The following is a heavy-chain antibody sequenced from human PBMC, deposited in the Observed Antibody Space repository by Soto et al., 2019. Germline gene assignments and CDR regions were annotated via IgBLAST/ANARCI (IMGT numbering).Heavy chain of an antibody. D-gene: IGHD2-15*01. V-gene: IGHV3-30*18. CDR2: ISYDGSNK. Sequence: QAQLVESGGGVVQPGRSLRLSCAASGFTFSSYGMHWVRQAPGKGLEWVAVISYDGSNKYYADSVKGRFTISRDNSKNTLYLQMNSLRAEDTAVYYCAKDPRPLVVVVAATPAYYYYMDVWGKGTTVTVSS. CDR3: AKDPRPLVVVVAATPAYYYYMDV. CDR1: GFTFSSYG. J-gene: IGHJ6*03.